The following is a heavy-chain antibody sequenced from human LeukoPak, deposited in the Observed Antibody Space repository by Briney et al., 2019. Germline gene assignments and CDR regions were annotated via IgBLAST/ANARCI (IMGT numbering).Heavy chain of an antibody. CDR2: ISGSDGST. J-gene: IGHJ6*02. CDR3: AKRPGIAASYGMDV. CDR1: GFTFSSYA. Sequence: GGSLRLSCAASGFTFSSYAMSWVRQAPGKGLEWVSAISGSDGSTYYADSVKGRFTISRDNSKNTLYLQMNSLRAEDTAVYYCAKRPGIAASYGMDVWGQGTTVTVSS. D-gene: IGHD6-13*01. V-gene: IGHV3-23*01.